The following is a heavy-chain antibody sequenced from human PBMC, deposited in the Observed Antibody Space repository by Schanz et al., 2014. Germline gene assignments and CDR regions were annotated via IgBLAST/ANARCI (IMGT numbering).Heavy chain of an antibody. CDR1: GFPFSDYF. Sequence: QVQLVASGGGLVKPGGSLRLSCTASGFPFSDYFMAWIRQPPGRGLEWVSYIGNGGVTIYYADSVKGRFTISRDNSKSARYLDTTSLQAAGAAGCSCGRVWGYVFDYWGQGTPVTVSS. CDR2: IGNGGVTI. CDR3: GRVWGYVFDY. D-gene: IGHD5-12*01. V-gene: IGHV3-11*01. J-gene: IGHJ4*02.